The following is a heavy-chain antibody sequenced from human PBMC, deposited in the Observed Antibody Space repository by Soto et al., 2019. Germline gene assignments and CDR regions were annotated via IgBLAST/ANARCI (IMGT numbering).Heavy chain of an antibody. CDR3: VRYDRINMKPYSPEGFHI. D-gene: IGHD3-3*02. CDR2: VYYGGAIFYSGNI. J-gene: IGHJ3*02. CDR1: GDSISSSNSH. V-gene: IGHV4-39*01. Sequence: LRETLSLTCTVSGDSISSSNSHWGWTRQPPGKGLEYIGSVYYGGAIFYSGNIYYNPSLKSRVTISVDTSKNQFSLRLSSVTAADTGVYYCVRYDRINMKPYSPEGFHIWGQGTMVTVSS.